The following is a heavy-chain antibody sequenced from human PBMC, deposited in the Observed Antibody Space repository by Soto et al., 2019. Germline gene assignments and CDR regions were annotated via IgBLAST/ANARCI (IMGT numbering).Heavy chain of an antibody. CDR2: IHHTGST. J-gene: IGHJ5*02. Sequence: SETLSLTCSVSGRSISESSSYWGWIRQTPGEGLEWIGTIHHTGSTYYNPSLKSRVIISLDTSKNQFSLKLSSVTAADTALYYCARPEGGYGSGYSWFDPWGQGTRVTVSS. V-gene: IGHV4-39*01. CDR3: ARPEGGYGSGYSWFDP. D-gene: IGHD5-12*01. CDR1: GRSISESSSY.